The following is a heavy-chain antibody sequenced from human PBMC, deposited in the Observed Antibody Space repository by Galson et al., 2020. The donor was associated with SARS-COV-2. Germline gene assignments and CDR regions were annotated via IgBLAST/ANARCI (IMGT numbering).Heavy chain of an antibody. CDR3: ARGFGGSYYCVDY. CDR2: ISYDGTNK. D-gene: IGHD1-26*01. V-gene: IGHV3-30-3*01. Sequence: TGGSLRLSCAASGFTFSTYAMHWVRQAPGKGLEWVAVISYDGTNKYYADSVKGRFTISRDNSKNTLYLQMNSLRTEDTAVYYCARGFGGSYYCVDYWGQGTLVTVSS. CDR1: GFTFSTYA. J-gene: IGHJ4*02.